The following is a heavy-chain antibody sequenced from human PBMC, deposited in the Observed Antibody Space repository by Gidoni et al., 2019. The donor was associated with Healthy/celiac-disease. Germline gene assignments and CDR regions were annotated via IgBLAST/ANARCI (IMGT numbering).Heavy chain of an antibody. CDR2: IYTSGST. V-gene: IGHV4-4*07. J-gene: IGHJ4*02. D-gene: IGHD2-15*01. CDR1: GGSISSYY. Sequence: QVQLQESGPGLVKPSETLSLTCTVSGGSISSYYWSWIRQPAGKGLEWIGRIYTSGSTNYNPSLKSRVSMSVDTSKNQFSLKLSSVTAADTAVYYCAREGPRRWPQGDFDYWGQGTLVTVSS. CDR3: AREGPRRWPQGDFDY.